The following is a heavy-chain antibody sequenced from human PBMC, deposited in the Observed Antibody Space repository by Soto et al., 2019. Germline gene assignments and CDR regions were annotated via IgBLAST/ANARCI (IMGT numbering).Heavy chain of an antibody. V-gene: IGHV4-34*01. J-gene: IGHJ6*03. Sequence: PSETLSLTCAVYGGSFSGYYWSWIRQPPGKGLEWIGEVNHSGSTNYNPSLKSRVTISVDTSKNQFSLKLSSVTAADTAVYYCARDQVEDFDYPRNYYYYMDVWGKGTTVTVSS. CDR2: VNHSGST. D-gene: IGHD3-9*01. CDR3: ARDQVEDFDYPRNYYYYMDV. CDR1: GGSFSGYY.